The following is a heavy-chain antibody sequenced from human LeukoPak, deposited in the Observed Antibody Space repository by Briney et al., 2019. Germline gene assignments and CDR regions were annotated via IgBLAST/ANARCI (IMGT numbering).Heavy chain of an antibody. CDR1: GFTFSDHY. D-gene: IGHD2-2*01. Sequence: AGGSLRLSCAASGFTFSDHYMNWIRRAPGKGLEWVSYISTTGSSMYYADSVKGRFTISRDNAKNSLYLQMNSLRAEDTAVYYCARNLPAADYWGQGTLVTVSS. J-gene: IGHJ4*02. CDR2: ISTTGSSM. CDR3: ARNLPAADY. V-gene: IGHV3-11*04.